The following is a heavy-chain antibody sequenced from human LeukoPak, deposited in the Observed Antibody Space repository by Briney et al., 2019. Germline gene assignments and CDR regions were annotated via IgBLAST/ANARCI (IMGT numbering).Heavy chain of an antibody. V-gene: IGHV3-74*01. Sequence: GGSLRLSCAASGFTLSNNWMHWVRQAPGKGLVNILNISPDGSYTDSADSVKGRFTISRDNAKNTLYLQMNSLRAEDTAVYYCAKRVGTDVMTDAFDVWGQGAMVTVSS. D-gene: IGHD1/OR15-1a*01. J-gene: IGHJ3*01. CDR1: GFTLSNNW. CDR3: AKRVGTDVMTDAFDV. CDR2: ISPDGSYT.